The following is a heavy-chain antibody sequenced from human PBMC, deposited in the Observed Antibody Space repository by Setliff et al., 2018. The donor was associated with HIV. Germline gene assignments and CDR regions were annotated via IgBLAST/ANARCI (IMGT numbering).Heavy chain of an antibody. CDR1: GGSFSGYY. D-gene: IGHD6-13*01. CDR2: INHRGDT. Sequence: SETLSLTCAVYGGSFSGYYWTWIRQPPGKGLEWIGDINHRGDTNYNPSLKSRVTISVVTSKNQFSLRLTSVTAADTAVYYCARRTPGYSSSYYFDYWGQGTLVTVSS. V-gene: IGHV4-34*01. CDR3: ARRTPGYSSSYYFDY. J-gene: IGHJ4*02.